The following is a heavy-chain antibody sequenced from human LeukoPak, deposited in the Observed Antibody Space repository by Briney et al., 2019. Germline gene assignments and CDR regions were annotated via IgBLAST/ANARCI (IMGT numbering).Heavy chain of an antibody. CDR2: INPNSGGT. CDR3: ARPVRFLDYYFDY. V-gene: IGHV1-2*02. Sequence: ASVKVSCKASGDTFTGYYMHWVRQAPGQGLEWMGWINPNSGGTNYAQKFQGRGTMTRDTSISTAYMELSRLRSDDTAVYYCARPVRFLDYYFDYWGQGTLVTVSS. CDR1: GDTFTGYY. J-gene: IGHJ4*02. D-gene: IGHD3-3*01.